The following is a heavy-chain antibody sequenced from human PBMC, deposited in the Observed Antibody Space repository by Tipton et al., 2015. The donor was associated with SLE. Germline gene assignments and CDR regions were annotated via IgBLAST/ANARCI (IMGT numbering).Heavy chain of an antibody. J-gene: IGHJ5*02. CDR2: INHSGST. CDR3: ARDRGRYSSGYNWFDP. Sequence: TLSLTCTVSGGSISSYYWSWIRQPPGKGLEWIGEINHSGSTNYNPSLKSRVTISVDTSKNQFSLKLSSVTAADTAVYYCARDRGRYSSGYNWFDPWGQGTLVTVSS. D-gene: IGHD6-19*01. V-gene: IGHV4-34*01. CDR1: GGSISSYY.